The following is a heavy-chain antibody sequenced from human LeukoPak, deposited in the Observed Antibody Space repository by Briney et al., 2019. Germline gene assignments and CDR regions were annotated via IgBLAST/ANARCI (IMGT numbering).Heavy chain of an antibody. D-gene: IGHD5-18*01. Sequence: PSETLSLTCAVYGGSFSGYYWSWIRQPPGKGLEWIGEINHSGSTNYNPSLKSRVTISVDTSKNQFSLKLSSVTAADTAVYYCARGRRIGRGYSYGSRLDIWGQGTMVTVSS. J-gene: IGHJ3*02. CDR1: GGSFSGYY. CDR3: ARGRRIGRGYSYGSRLDI. V-gene: IGHV4-34*01. CDR2: INHSGST.